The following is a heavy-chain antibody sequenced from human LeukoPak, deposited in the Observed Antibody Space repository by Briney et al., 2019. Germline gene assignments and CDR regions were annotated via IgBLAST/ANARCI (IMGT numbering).Heavy chain of an antibody. CDR2: INHSGST. V-gene: IGHV4-34*01. Sequence: SENLSLTCAVYGGSFSGYYWSWIRQPPGKGLEWIGEINHSGSTNYNPSLKSRVTISVDTSKNQFSLKLSSVTAADTAVYYCARDVVVPAAMRGYYYYYGMDVWGKGTTVTVSS. D-gene: IGHD2-2*01. CDR3: ARDVVVPAAMRGYYYYYGMDV. CDR1: GGSFSGYY. J-gene: IGHJ6*04.